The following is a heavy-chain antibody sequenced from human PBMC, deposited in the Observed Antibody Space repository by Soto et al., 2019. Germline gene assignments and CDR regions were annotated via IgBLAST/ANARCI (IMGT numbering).Heavy chain of an antibody. Sequence: PGGSLRLSCTGSGFFVFGAYMSWVRQAPGKGLEWVSVISAGGSTYYSDSVKGRFTISRDNSENTLSLQMNSLRAEDTAMYYCARHQSCSGGSCYSHYYYGMDVWGQGTTVTVSS. D-gene: IGHD2-15*01. CDR3: ARHQSCSGGSCYSHYYYGMDV. V-gene: IGHV3-66*04. CDR1: GFFVFGAY. J-gene: IGHJ6*02. CDR2: ISAGGST.